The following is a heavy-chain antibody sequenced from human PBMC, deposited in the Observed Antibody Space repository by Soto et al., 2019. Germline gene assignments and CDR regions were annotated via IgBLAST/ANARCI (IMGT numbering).Heavy chain of an antibody. J-gene: IGHJ6*02. CDR3: AKDLGGYCSSTSCPDYYYYYGMDV. CDR1: GFTFSSYG. V-gene: IGHV3-30*18. Sequence: GGSLRLSCAASGFTFSSYGMHWVRQAPGKGLEWVAVISYDGSNKYYADSVKGRFTISRDNSKNTLYLQMNSLRAEDTAVYYCAKDLGGYCSSTSCPDYYYYYGMDVWGQGTTVTVSS. CDR2: ISYDGSNK. D-gene: IGHD2-2*01.